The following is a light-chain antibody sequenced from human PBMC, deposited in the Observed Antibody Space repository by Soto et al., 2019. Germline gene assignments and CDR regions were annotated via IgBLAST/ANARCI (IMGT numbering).Light chain of an antibody. CDR2: EVS. CDR3: SSYTSSSTL. J-gene: IGLJ1*01. Sequence: QSVLTQPASVSGSPGQSITISCTRSSTDFENYNLVSWYQQHPGKAPKLMIYEVSDRPSGISSRFSGSKSGNTASLTISGLQTEDEADYYCSSYTSSSTLFGTGTKLTVL. V-gene: IGLV2-14*02. CDR1: STDFENYNL.